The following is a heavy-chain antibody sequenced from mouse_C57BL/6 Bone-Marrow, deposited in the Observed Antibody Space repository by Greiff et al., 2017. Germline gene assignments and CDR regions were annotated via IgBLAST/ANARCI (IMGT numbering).Heavy chain of an antibody. Sequence: VQVVESGAELARPGASVKLSCKASGYTFTSYGISWVKQRPGQGLEWIGEIYPRSGNTYYNEKFKGKATLTADKSSSTAYMELRSLTSEDSAVYFCARAGRGSRAYGGQGTLVTVSA. V-gene: IGHV1-81*01. CDR3: ARAGRGSRAY. CDR1: GYTFTSYG. J-gene: IGHJ3*01. CDR2: IYPRSGNT. D-gene: IGHD1-1*01.